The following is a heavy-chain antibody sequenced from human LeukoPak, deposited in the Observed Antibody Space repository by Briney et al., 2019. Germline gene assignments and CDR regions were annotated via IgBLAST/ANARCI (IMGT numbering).Heavy chain of an antibody. D-gene: IGHD2-15*01. Sequence: GGSLRLSCAASGFTFSSYWMHWVRQAPGKGLVWVSRINSDGSSTSYADSVKGRFTISRDNAKNTLYLQMNSLRAEDTAVYYCARGAVGYWSGGSCSRWFDPWGQGTLVTVSS. CDR3: ARGAVGYWSGGSCSRWFDP. CDR1: GFTFSSYW. CDR2: INSDGSST. J-gene: IGHJ5*02. V-gene: IGHV3-74*01.